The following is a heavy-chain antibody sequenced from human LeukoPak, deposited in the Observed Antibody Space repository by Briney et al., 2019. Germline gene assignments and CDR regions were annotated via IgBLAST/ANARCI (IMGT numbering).Heavy chain of an antibody. CDR2: ISGSGGRT. CDR1: GFTFSSYD. D-gene: IGHD3-3*01. CDR3: ASNDYDFWSGSVWTQGFDY. J-gene: IGHJ4*02. V-gene: IGHV3-23*01. Sequence: PGGSLRLSCAASGFTFSSYDMSWVRQAPGKGLEWVSAISGSGGRTYSADSVKGRFTISRDNSKNTLYLQMNSLRAEDTAVYYCASNDYDFWSGSVWTQGFDYWGQGTLVTVSS.